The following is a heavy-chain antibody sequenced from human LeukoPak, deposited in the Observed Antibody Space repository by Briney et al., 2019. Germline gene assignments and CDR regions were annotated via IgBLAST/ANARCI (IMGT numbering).Heavy chain of an antibody. CDR2: IKKDGSEK. V-gene: IGHV3-7*01. CDR1: GFTFSSYW. CDR3: ARDALRGYYYDSSGYYYPENDY. J-gene: IGHJ4*02. Sequence: PGGSLRLSCAASGFTFSSYWMSWVRQAPGKGREWGANIKKDGSEKYYVDSVKGRFTISGDNAKNSLYLQMNSLRAEDTAVYYCARDALRGYYYDSSGYYYPENDYWGQGTLVTVSS. D-gene: IGHD3-22*01.